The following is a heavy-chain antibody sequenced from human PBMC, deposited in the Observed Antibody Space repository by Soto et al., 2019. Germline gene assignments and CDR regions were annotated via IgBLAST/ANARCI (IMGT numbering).Heavy chain of an antibody. D-gene: IGHD1-26*01. Sequence: PSETLSLTCTVSGGSISSSRCHWGWIRQPPGKGLEWIASIKYSGTTFYNPSLKSRVTLSVDTSKNQFALKLSSVTAAETAVYYCARQGITGSYYDAFDSWGQGTMVTVSS. CDR2: IKYSGTT. V-gene: IGHV4-39*01. CDR3: ARQGITGSYYDAFDS. CDR1: GGSISSSRCH. J-gene: IGHJ3*02.